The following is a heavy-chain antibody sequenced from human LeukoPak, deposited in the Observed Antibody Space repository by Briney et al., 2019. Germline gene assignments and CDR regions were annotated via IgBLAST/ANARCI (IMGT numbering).Heavy chain of an antibody. CDR2: ISAYNGNT. Sequence: GASVKVSCKASGGTFNNYAISWVRQAPGQGLEWMGWISAYNGNTNYAQNFQGRVIMTTDTSTSTAYMELRSLRSDDTAVYYCTRAGLERRKVVEYNWFDPWGQGTLVIVSS. D-gene: IGHD1-1*01. V-gene: IGHV1-18*01. CDR3: TRAGLERRKVVEYNWFDP. J-gene: IGHJ5*02. CDR1: GGTFNNYA.